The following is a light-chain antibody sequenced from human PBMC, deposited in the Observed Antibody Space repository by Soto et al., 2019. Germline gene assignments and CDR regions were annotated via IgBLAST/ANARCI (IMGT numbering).Light chain of an antibody. CDR2: GSS. J-gene: IGKJ4*01. Sequence: EIVLTQSPDTLSLSPGKRATLSSRASRIIRSNYVAGYQQKPGQAPRLLIFGSSSTATGIPDRFSASGSGTDFSLTISRLEPEDFGVYYCQQYGYEPLTFGGGTKVEI. CDR1: RIIRSNY. V-gene: IGKV3-20*01. CDR3: QQYGYEPLT.